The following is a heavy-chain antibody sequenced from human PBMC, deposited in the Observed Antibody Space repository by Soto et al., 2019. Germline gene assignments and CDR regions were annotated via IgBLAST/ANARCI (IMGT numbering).Heavy chain of an antibody. V-gene: IGHV1-2*02. CDR1: GYTFTGYY. D-gene: IGHD2-15*01. Sequence: QVQLVQSGAEVKKPGASVKVSCKASGYTFTGYYIHWVRQAPGQGLEWMGGINPKSGGTNYAQKFQGRVTMTRDTSISTAYMELSRLRSDDTAFYYCARDGDIIVVVDATRRRAWFDTWGQGTLVTVSS. CDR3: ARDGDIIVVVDATRRRAWFDT. J-gene: IGHJ5*02. CDR2: INPKSGGT.